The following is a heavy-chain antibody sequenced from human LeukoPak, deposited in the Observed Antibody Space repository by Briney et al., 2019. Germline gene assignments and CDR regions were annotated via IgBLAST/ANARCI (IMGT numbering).Heavy chain of an antibody. CDR3: AGSPKYSSSWFEYFQH. V-gene: IGHV3-30*01. CDR2: ISHDGSNK. CDR1: GFTFSSYA. D-gene: IGHD6-13*01. Sequence: QSGGSLRLSCAASGFTFSSYAMHWVRQAPGKGLEWVAAISHDGSNKYHADSVKGRFTISRDNSKNTVYLQMNSLRAEDTAVYSCAGSPKYSSSWFEYFQHWGQGTLVTVSS. J-gene: IGHJ1*01.